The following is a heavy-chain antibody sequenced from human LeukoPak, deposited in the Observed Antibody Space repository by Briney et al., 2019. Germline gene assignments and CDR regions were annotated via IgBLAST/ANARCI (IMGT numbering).Heavy chain of an antibody. CDR3: ARADPYYYDSSGYYFFDY. V-gene: IGHV1-46*01. Sequence: GASVKVSCKASGYTFTSYYMHWVRQAPGQGLEWMGIINPSGGSTSYAQKFQGRVTMTRDMSTSTVYMELSSLRSEDTAVYYCARADPYYYDSSGYYFFDYWGQGTLVTASS. CDR1: GYTFTSYY. J-gene: IGHJ4*02. CDR2: INPSGGST. D-gene: IGHD3-22*01.